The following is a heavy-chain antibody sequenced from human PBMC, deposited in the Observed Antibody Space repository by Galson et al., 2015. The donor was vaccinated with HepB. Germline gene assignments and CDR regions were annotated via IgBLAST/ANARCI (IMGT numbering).Heavy chain of an antibody. D-gene: IGHD3-10*01. CDR1: GDSISNYY. CDR3: ARQTTLWFGELSVPAYFDL. Sequence: SATLSLTCTVSGDSISNYYWSWIRQPPRRGLEWIGCIHYNGRTTYNPSLKSRVTISVDTSKKQFSLRLTSVTAADTAVYYCARQTTLWFGELSVPAYFDLWGRGTLVTVSA. J-gene: IGHJ2*01. V-gene: IGHV4-59*08. CDR2: IHYNGRT.